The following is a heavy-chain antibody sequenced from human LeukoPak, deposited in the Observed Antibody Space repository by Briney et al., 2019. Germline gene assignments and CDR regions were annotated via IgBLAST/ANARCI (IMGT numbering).Heavy chain of an antibody. J-gene: IGHJ5*02. CDR1: GFSLNTRGVG. CDR3: AHRKVDTPMGP. CDR2: IYWDDDE. Sequence: SGPTLVKPTQTLTLTCTFSGFSLNTRGVGVGRIRQPPGKALEWLAYIYWDDDERYSPSLKSRLTITKDTSKNQVVLTVTNMDPVDTATYYCAHRKVDTPMGPWGQGTLVTVSS. D-gene: IGHD5-18*01. V-gene: IGHV2-5*02.